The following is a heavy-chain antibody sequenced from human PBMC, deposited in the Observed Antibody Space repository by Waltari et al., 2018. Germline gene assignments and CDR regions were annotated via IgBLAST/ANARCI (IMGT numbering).Heavy chain of an antibody. J-gene: IGHJ4*02. CDR3: ARDHLSLTAYYFDY. CDR2: AYTGDGET. V-gene: IGHV5-51*01. D-gene: IGHD7-27*01. CDR1: GYTFTNFS. Sequence: EVQLVQSGAEVRKPGKSLKISCKASGYTFTNFSNAWVRLMPGTGLGWMGIAYTGDGETSYRPSVQGQGSISADKSINPAYLKLNSLKTSDTAIYYCARDHLSLTAYYFDYWGQGTLVTVSS.